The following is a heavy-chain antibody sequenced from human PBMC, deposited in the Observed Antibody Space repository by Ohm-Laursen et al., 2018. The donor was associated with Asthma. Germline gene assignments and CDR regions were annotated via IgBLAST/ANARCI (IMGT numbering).Heavy chain of an antibody. Sequence: SETLSLTWSVSGGSISSGGYSWSWIRQPPGKGLEWIGYIYHSGGTYYNPSLKSRVTISVDRSKNQFSLKLSSVTAADTAVYYCARVLDDSSGYGFDFWGQGTLVPVTS. CDR2: IYHSGGT. J-gene: IGHJ4*02. V-gene: IGHV4-30-2*01. CDR3: ARVLDDSSGYGFDF. CDR1: GGSISSGGYS. D-gene: IGHD3-22*01.